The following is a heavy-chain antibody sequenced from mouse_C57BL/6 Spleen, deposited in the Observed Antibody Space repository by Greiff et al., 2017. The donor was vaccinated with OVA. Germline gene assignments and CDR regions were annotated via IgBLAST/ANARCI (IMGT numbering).Heavy chain of an antibody. CDR1: GFSLTSYG. D-gene: IGHD2-2*01. Sequence: QVHVKQSGPGLVQPSQSLSITCTVSGFSLTSYGVHWVRQSPGKGLEWLGVIWSGGSTDYNAAFISRLSISKDNSKSQVFFKMNSLQADDTAIYYCARNRGYDEDYFDYWGQGTTLTVSS. CDR3: ARNRGYDEDYFDY. V-gene: IGHV2-2*01. J-gene: IGHJ2*01. CDR2: IWSGGST.